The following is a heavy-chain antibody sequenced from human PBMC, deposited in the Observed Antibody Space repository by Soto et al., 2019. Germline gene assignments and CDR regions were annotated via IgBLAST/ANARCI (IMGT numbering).Heavy chain of an antibody. J-gene: IGHJ4*02. Sequence: QVQLVQSGPDVKQPGASVKVSCKASGYPFTSYGITWVRQAPGQGLEWMGWTSTYNGNTNFAQNLQGRVIITTETSTNTAYMELRSLTSDDTAFYYCARSRRFSGSSCYGAPWWGQGTQVSV. CDR1: GYPFTSYG. CDR2: TSTYNGNT. V-gene: IGHV1-18*01. D-gene: IGHD2-2*01. CDR3: ARSRRFSGSSCYGAPW.